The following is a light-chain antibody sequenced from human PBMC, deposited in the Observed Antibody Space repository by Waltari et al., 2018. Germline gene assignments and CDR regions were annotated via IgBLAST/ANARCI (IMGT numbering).Light chain of an antibody. CDR3: QVWDTSSDHP. CDR2: HDS. Sequence: SYVLTQPPSVSVAPGKTARITCGGNNIGSKSVHWYQQKLGQAPVLVIYHDSDRPSGIPERFSGSNSGNTATLTISRVEAGDEADYYCQVWDTSSDHPFGGGTKVTVL. V-gene: IGLV3-21*04. CDR1: NIGSKS. J-gene: IGLJ3*02.